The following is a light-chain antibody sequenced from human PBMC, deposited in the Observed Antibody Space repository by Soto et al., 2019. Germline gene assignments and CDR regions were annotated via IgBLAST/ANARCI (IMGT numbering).Light chain of an antibody. CDR1: SSNIGAGYD. Sequence: QSVLTQPPSVSGAPGQRVTISCTGSSSNIGAGYDVHWYQQLPGTAPKLLIYGNSNRPSGVPDRFSGYKSGTSASLAITGLQAEDEADYYCQSYDSSLSVVFGGGTKLLVL. CDR2: GNS. J-gene: IGLJ2*01. V-gene: IGLV1-40*01. CDR3: QSYDSSLSVV.